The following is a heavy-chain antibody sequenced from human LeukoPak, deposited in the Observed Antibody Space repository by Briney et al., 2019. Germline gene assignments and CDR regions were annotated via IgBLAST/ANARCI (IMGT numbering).Heavy chain of an antibody. V-gene: IGHV3-11*06. Sequence: GWSLILSCAASGFTFSDYYMSWIRQAPGKGLEWVSYISSISSYTNYADSVKGRFTISRDNAKNSLYLQMNSLRAEDTAVYYCARGEGVTNYWGQGTLVTVSS. CDR1: GFTFSDYY. J-gene: IGHJ4*02. CDR3: ARGEGVTNY. D-gene: IGHD5-18*01. CDR2: ISSISSYT.